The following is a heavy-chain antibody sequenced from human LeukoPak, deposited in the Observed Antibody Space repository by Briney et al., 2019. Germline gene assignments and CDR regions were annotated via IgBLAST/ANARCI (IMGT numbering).Heavy chain of an antibody. V-gene: IGHV1-8*01. CDR3: AREDSSGYSFDY. Sequence: ASVKVSCKASGYTFTSYDINWVRQATGQGLEWMGWMNPNSGNTGYAQKFQGRVTVTRNTSISTAYMELSSLRSEDTAVYYCAREDSSGYSFDYWGQGTLVTVSS. CDR1: GYTFTSYD. J-gene: IGHJ4*02. D-gene: IGHD3-22*01. CDR2: MNPNSGNT.